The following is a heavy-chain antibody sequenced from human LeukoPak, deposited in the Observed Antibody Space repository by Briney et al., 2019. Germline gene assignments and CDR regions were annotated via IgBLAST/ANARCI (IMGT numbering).Heavy chain of an antibody. CDR1: GGSISSYY. Sequence: SETLSLTCTVSGGSISSYYWSWIRQPPGKGLEWIGYIYYSGSTNYNPSLKSQVTISVDTSKNQFSLKLSSVTAADTAVYYCARTPDRNAFDIWGQGTMVTVSS. CDR3: ARTPDRNAFDI. CDR2: IYYSGST. J-gene: IGHJ3*02. V-gene: IGHV4-59*01. D-gene: IGHD1-14*01.